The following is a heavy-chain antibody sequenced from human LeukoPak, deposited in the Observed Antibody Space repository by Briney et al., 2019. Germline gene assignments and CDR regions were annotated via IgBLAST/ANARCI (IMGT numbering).Heavy chain of an antibody. D-gene: IGHD3-22*01. CDR2: IYYSGST. CDR1: GGSFSGYY. Sequence: SETLSLTCAVYGGSFSGYYWSWIRQHPGKGLEWIGYIYYSGSTYYNPSLKSRVTISVDTSKNQFSLKLSSVTAADTAVYYCARAADYDSSGYYFLHYFDYWGQGTLVTVSS. CDR3: ARAADYDSSGYYFLHYFDY. J-gene: IGHJ4*02. V-gene: IGHV4-31*11.